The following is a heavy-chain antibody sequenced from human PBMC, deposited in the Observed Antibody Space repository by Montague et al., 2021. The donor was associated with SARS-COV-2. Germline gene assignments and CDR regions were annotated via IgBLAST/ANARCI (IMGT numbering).Heavy chain of an antibody. Sequence: SETLSLTCTVSGGSISSYYWSWIRQPPGKGLEWIGYIYYSRSTNYNPSLKSRVTISVDTSKNQFSLKVRSVTAADTAVYYCARRRERWSDAFDIWGQGTMVTVS. CDR3: ARRRERWSDAFDI. D-gene: IGHD2-15*01. V-gene: IGHV4-59*08. CDR1: GGSISSYY. CDR2: IYYSRST. J-gene: IGHJ3*02.